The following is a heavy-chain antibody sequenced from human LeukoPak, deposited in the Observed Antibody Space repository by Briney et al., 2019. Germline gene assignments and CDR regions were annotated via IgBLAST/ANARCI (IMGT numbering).Heavy chain of an antibody. J-gene: IGHJ4*02. D-gene: IGHD3-22*01. CDR1: GYTFTSYG. Sequence: AASVKVSCKASGYTFTSYGISWVRQAPGQGLEWMGWISGYNGHTNYAQKLQGRVTMTTDTSTSTAYMDLRSLRSDDTAVYYCARDRHRRHYCDSSLHPPLDYWGQGTLVTVSS. CDR3: ARDRHRRHYCDSSLHPPLDY. CDR2: ISGYNGHT. V-gene: IGHV1-18*01.